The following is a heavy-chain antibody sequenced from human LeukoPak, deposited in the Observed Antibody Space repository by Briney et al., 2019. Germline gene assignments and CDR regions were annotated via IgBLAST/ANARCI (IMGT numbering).Heavy chain of an antibody. CDR3: ARDAGGRTQREGWFDP. V-gene: IGHV3-11*04. Sequence: PGGSLRLSCAASGFTFSDYFMGWVRQAPGKGLEWVSYITNNGRKTYYADSMKGRFTISRDNAKNSLFLQMNSLRVEDTAVYYCARDAGGRTQREGWFDPWGQGTLVTVSS. CDR1: GFTFSDYF. J-gene: IGHJ5*02. D-gene: IGHD1-26*01. CDR2: ITNNGRKT.